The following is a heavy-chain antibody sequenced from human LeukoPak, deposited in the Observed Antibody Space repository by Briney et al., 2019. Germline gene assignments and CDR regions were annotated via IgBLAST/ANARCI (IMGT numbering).Heavy chain of an antibody. CDR3: ARIPSSGFYYGAFDI. CDR1: GGSMSTYY. J-gene: IGHJ3*02. Sequence: PSETLSLTCTVSGGSMSTYYWSWIRQPPGKGLECIEYISYSGSTNYNPSLKSRVTISVDTSKSQFSLRLSSVTAADTAVYYCARIPSSGFYYGAFDIWGRGTMVTVSS. V-gene: IGHV4-59*01. CDR2: ISYSGST. D-gene: IGHD3-22*01.